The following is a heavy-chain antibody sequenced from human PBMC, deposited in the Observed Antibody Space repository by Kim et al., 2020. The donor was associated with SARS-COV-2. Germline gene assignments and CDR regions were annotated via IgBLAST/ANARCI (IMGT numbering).Heavy chain of an antibody. Sequence: GGSLRLSCAASGFTFSSYGIHWVRQAPGKGLEWVAVIWYDGSNKYYADSVKGRFTISSDNSKNTLYLQMNSLRAEDTAVYYCARDLLVGATSYGMDVWGQGTTVTVSS. D-gene: IGHD1-26*01. CDR1: GFTFSSYG. V-gene: IGHV3-33*01. J-gene: IGHJ6*02. CDR3: ARDLLVGATSYGMDV. CDR2: IWYDGSNK.